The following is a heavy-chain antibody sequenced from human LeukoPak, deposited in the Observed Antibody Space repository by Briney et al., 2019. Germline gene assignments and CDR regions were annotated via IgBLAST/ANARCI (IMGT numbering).Heavy chain of an antibody. CDR2: ISGSGGST. CDR1: GFTVSSNY. V-gene: IGHV3-23*01. CDR3: AKRVAAAGGDAFDI. D-gene: IGHD6-13*01. Sequence: PGGSLRLSCAASGFTVSSNYMSWVRQAPGKGLEWVSAISGSGGSTYYADSVKGRFTISRDNSKNTLYLQMNSLRAEDTAVYYCAKRVAAAGGDAFDIWGQGTMVTVSS. J-gene: IGHJ3*02.